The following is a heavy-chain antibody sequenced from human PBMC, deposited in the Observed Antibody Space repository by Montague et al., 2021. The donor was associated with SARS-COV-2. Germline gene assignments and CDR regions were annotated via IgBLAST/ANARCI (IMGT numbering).Heavy chain of an antibody. CDR2: LYSGGST. CDR3: ARDLYDILTGLDLFYMDV. CDR1: GFTVRSNY. V-gene: IGHV3-66*02. D-gene: IGHD3-9*01. J-gene: IGHJ6*03. Sequence: SLRLSCSASGFTVRSNYMSWVRQPPGKGLEWVSTLYSGGSTYYADSVKGRFTISRVNSKNTLFLQMNSLRAEDTAVYYCARDLYDILTGLDLFYMDVWGKGTTVTVS.